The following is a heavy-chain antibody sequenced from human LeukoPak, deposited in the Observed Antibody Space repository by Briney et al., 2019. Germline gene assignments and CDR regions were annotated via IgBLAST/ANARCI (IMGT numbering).Heavy chain of an antibody. J-gene: IGHJ4*02. D-gene: IGHD3-22*01. CDR2: IYSGGST. CDR1: GFTVSSNY. CDR3: AREYYYDSSGYYPALGY. Sequence: GGSLRLSCAASGFTVSSNYMSWVRQAPGKGLGWVSVIYSGGSTYYADSVKGRFTISRDNSKNTLYLQMNSLRAEDTAVYYCAREYYYDSSGYYPALGYWGQGTLVTVSS. V-gene: IGHV3-53*01.